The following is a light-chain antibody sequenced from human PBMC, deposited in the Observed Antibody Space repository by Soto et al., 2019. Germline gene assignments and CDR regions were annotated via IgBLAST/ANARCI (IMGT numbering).Light chain of an antibody. J-gene: IGKJ3*01. CDR1: QGISNW. Sequence: DIQMTQSPSSVSASVGDRVTITCRASQGISNWLAWYQQKPGKAPSLLIHATSSLQSGVPSRFSGSGYGTDFTLTISSLQPEDFATYFCQQANSLPVTFGPGTKVDIK. CDR3: QQANSLPVT. V-gene: IGKV1-12*01. CDR2: ATS.